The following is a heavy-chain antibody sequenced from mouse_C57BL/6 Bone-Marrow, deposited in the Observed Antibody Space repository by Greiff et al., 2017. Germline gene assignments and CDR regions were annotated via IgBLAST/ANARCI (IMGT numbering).Heavy chain of an antibody. CDR3: ASDQGPLKLEGNAIDY. CDR2: ISDGCSYT. D-gene: IGHD4-1*01. V-gene: IGHV5-4*03. Sequence: EVKLVESGGGLVKPGGSLKLSCAASGFTFSSYAMSWVRQTPEKRLEWVATISDGCSYTYYPDNVKGRFTISRDNAKNNLYLQMSNLKSEDTAMYYCASDQGPLKLEGNAIDYWGQGTSVTVSS. CDR1: GFTFSSYA. J-gene: IGHJ4*01.